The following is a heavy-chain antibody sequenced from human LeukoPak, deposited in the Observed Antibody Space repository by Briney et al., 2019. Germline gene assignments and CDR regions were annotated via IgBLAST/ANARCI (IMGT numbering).Heavy chain of an antibody. Sequence: ASVKVSCKASGYTFTGYYMHWVRQAPGQGLEWMGWINPNSGGTNYAQKFQGRVTMTRDTSISTAYMELSRLRSDDTAVYYCARADSYCYESAFDYWGQGTLVTVSS. CDR2: INPNSGGT. CDR1: GYTFTGYY. V-gene: IGHV1-2*02. CDR3: ARADSYCYESAFDY. D-gene: IGHD3-22*01. J-gene: IGHJ4*02.